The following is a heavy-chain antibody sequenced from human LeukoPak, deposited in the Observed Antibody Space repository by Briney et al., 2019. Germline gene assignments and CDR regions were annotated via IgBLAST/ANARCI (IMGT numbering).Heavy chain of an antibody. D-gene: IGHD1-26*01. CDR2: MRYDRNNK. J-gene: IGHJ3*02. CDR3: ARDQGGSYYEVDAFDI. V-gene: IGHV3-30*02. Sequence: GGSLRLSRAASGFSFSTYGMHWVRQAPGKGLEWVAFMRYDRNNKYYADSVKGRFTISRDNSKNTLYLQMNSLRAEDTAVYYCARDQGGSYYEVDAFDIWGQGTMVTVSS. CDR1: GFSFSTYG.